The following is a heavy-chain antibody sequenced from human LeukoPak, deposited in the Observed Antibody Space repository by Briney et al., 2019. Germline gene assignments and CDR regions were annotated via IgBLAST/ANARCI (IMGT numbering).Heavy chain of an antibody. CDR1: GFTFSSYG. J-gene: IGHJ4*02. CDR2: ISGSGGST. V-gene: IGHV3-23*01. Sequence: GGSLRLSCAASGFTFSSYGMSWVRQAPGKGLEWVSAISGSGGSTYYADSVKGRFTISRDNSKNTLYLQMNSLRAEDTAVYYCAKDPSSIIVGAIVGPYFDYWGQGTLVTVSS. CDR3: AKDPSSIIVGAIVGPYFDY. D-gene: IGHD1-26*01.